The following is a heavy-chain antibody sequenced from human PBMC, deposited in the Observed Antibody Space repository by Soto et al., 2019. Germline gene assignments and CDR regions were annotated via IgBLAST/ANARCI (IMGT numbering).Heavy chain of an antibody. Sequence: PSETLSLTCTVSGGSISSGGYYWRWIRQHPGKGLEWIGYIYYSGSTYYNPSLKSRVTISVDTSKNQFSLKLSSVTAADTAVYYCATSFFTGGGDFDAFDIWGQGTMVTVSS. V-gene: IGHV4-31*03. J-gene: IGHJ3*02. CDR2: IYYSGST. D-gene: IGHD2-21*01. CDR1: GGSISSGGYY. CDR3: ATSFFTGGGDFDAFDI.